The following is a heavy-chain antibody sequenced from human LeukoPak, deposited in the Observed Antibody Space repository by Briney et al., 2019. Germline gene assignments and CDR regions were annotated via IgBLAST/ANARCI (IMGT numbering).Heavy chain of an antibody. V-gene: IGHV4-61*01. CDR3: ARAVRQSRYYGSGSYVDY. Sequence: PSETLSLTCAVSGGSITGGTYSWTWIRQPPGKGLEWIGYIYYSGSTNYNPSLKSRVTISVDTSKNQFSLKLSSVTAADTAVYYCARAVRQSRYYGSGSYVDYWGQGTLVTVSS. J-gene: IGHJ4*02. D-gene: IGHD3-10*01. CDR2: IYYSGST. CDR1: GGSITGGTYS.